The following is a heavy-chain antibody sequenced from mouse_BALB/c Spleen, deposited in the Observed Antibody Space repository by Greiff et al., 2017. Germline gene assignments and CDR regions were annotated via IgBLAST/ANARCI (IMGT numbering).Heavy chain of an antibody. D-gene: IGHD2-1*01. J-gene: IGHJ2*01. CDR3: ARAGGNLDY. CDR1: GFTFSSYT. V-gene: IGHV5-12-2*01. CDR2: ISNGGGST. Sequence: EVQLVESGGGLVQPGGSLKLSCAASGFTFSSYTMSWVRQTPEKRLEWVAYISNGGGSTYYPDTVKGRFTISRDNAKNTLYLQMSSLKSEDTAMYYCARAGGNLDYWGQGTTLTVSS.